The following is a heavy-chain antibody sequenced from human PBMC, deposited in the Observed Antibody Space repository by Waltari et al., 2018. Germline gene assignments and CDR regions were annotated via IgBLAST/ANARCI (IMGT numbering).Heavy chain of an antibody. V-gene: IGHV4-39*07. CDR3: ARGVGAWFGDNPWYFDL. J-gene: IGHJ2*01. CDR2: IYYSGST. D-gene: IGHD3-10*01. CDR1: GGSISSSSYY. Sequence: QLQLQESGPGLVKPSETLSLTCTVSGGSISSSSYYWGWIRQPPGKGLEWIGSIYYSGSTYYNPSLKSRVTISVDTSKNQFSLKLSSVTAADTAVYYCARGVGAWFGDNPWYFDLWGRGTLVTVSS.